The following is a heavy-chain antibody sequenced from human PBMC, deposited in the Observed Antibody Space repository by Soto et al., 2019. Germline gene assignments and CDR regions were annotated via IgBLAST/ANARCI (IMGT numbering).Heavy chain of an antibody. CDR1: GGSIGSGDYY. D-gene: IGHD3-3*01. CDR2: IYYSGST. V-gene: IGHV4-30-4*01. J-gene: IGHJ4*02. CDR3: ARHYDFWGGPQQGLDY. Sequence: PSETLSLTCTVSGGSIGSGDYYWSWIRQPPGKGLEWIGYIYYSGSTYYNPSLKRRVIISVDTSKSQFSLNLSFVTAGDTAVYYCARHYDFWGGPQQGLDYWGQGTLVTV.